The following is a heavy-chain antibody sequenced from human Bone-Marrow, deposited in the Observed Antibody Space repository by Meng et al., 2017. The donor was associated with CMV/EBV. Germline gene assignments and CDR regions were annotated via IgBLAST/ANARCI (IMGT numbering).Heavy chain of an antibody. CDR3: ARSQYFDWLLPPPYYYYGMDV. CDR2: VYHSGST. Sequence: SETLSLTCTVSGYSISSGYYWGWIRQPPGKGLEWIGNVYHSGSTYYNPSLKSRVTISVDTSKNQFSLKLSSVTAADTAVYYCARSQYFDWLLPPPYYYYGMDVWGQGTTVTVYS. J-gene: IGHJ6*01. CDR1: GYSISSGYY. D-gene: IGHD3-9*01. V-gene: IGHV4-38-2*02.